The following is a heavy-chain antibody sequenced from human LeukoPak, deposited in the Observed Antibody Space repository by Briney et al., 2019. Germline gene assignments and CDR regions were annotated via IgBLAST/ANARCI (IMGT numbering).Heavy chain of an antibody. CDR3: ARVDSSSWSYYYYYYYMDV. Sequence: SGTLSLTCTVSGGSISGSSYYWGWIRQPPGKGLGWIGSIYYSGSTYYNPSLKSRVTISVDTSKNQFSLKLSSVTAADTAVYYCARVDSSSWSYYYYYYYMDVWGKGTTVTVSS. D-gene: IGHD6-13*01. V-gene: IGHV4-39*07. J-gene: IGHJ6*03. CDR1: GGSISGSSYY. CDR2: IYYSGST.